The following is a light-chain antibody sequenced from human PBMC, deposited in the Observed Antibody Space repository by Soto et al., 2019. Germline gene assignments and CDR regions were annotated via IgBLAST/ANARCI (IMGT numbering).Light chain of an antibody. CDR1: SSNVGGNP. Sequence: QSVLAQPPSASGTPGQRVTISCSGSSSNVGGNPVNWYQHVPTTAPKLLIYTNTQRPSGVPDRFSGSKSGTSASLAISGLQSEDEADYYCAAWDDSLNVPYVFGTGTKVTVL. J-gene: IGLJ1*01. V-gene: IGLV1-44*01. CDR2: TNT. CDR3: AAWDDSLNVPYV.